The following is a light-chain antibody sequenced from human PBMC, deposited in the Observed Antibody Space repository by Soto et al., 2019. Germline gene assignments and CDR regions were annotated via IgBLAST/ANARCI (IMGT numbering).Light chain of an antibody. CDR3: QSYDSSLSGSVV. Sequence: QSVLTQPPSVSGAPGQRVTISCTGSSSNIGAGYDVHWYQQLPGTAPKLLTYANSNRPSGVPDRFSGSKSGTSASLAITGLQAEDEADYYCQSYDSSLSGSVVFGGGTKLTVL. V-gene: IGLV1-40*01. CDR1: SSNIGAGYD. CDR2: ANS. J-gene: IGLJ2*01.